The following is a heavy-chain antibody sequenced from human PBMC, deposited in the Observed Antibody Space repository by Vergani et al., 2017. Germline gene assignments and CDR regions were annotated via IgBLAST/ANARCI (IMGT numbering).Heavy chain of an antibody. CDR2: IVVGSGNT. D-gene: IGHD6-19*01. Sequence: QMQLVPSGPEVKKPGTSVKVSCKASGFTFTSSAMQWVRQARGQRLEWIGGIVVGSGNTNYAQKFQGRVTMTRDTSTSTVYMELSSLRSEDTAVYYCARAPSSSPFLAGSDYWGQGTLVTVSS. V-gene: IGHV1-58*02. CDR1: GFTFTSSA. J-gene: IGHJ4*02. CDR3: ARAPSSSPFLAGSDY.